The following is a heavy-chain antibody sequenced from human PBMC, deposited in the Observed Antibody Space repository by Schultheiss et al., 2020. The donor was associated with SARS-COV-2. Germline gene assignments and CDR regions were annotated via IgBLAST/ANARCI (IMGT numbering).Heavy chain of an antibody. CDR3: AREGGVIAAAGIDY. D-gene: IGHD6-13*01. J-gene: IGHJ4*02. CDR1: GFTFSSYG. Sequence: GGSLRLSCAASGFTFSSYGMHWVRQAPGKGLEWVSYISSSSSTIYYADSVKGRFTISRDNAKNSLYLQMNSLRAEDTAVYYCAREGGVIAAAGIDYWGQGTLVTVSS. V-gene: IGHV3-48*04. CDR2: ISSSSSTI.